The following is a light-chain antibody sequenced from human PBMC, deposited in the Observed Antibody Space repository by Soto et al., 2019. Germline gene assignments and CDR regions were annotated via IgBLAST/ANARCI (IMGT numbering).Light chain of an antibody. V-gene: IGLV4-69*01. CDR1: SGHSSYA. J-gene: IGLJ3*02. Sequence: QSVLTQSPSASASLGASVKLTCTLSSGHSSYAIAWHQQQPEKGPRYLMKLNSDGSHSKGDWIPDRFSGSSSGAERYLTISSLQSEDEADYYCQTWGTGLLVFGGGTKVTVL. CDR2: LNSDGSH. CDR3: QTWGTGLLV.